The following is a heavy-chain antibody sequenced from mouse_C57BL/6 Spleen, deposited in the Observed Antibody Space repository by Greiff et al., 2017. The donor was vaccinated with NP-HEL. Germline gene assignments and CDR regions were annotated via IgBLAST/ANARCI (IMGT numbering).Heavy chain of an antibody. Sequence: QVQLQQSGAELVRPGASVTLSCKASGYTFTDYEMHWVKQTPVHGLEWIGAIDPETGGTAYNQKFKGKAILTADKSSSTAYMELRSLTSEDSAVYYCTRSNYYGSEAYWGQGTLVTVSA. D-gene: IGHD1-1*01. CDR3: TRSNYYGSEAY. J-gene: IGHJ3*01. CDR1: GYTFTDYE. V-gene: IGHV1-15*01. CDR2: IDPETGGT.